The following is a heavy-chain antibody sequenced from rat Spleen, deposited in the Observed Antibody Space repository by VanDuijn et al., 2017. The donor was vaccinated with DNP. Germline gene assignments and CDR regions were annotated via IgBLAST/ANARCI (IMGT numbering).Heavy chain of an antibody. CDR1: GLNFSDYW. J-gene: IGHJ2*01. CDR3: ARRDTFYYFDY. Sequence: EVKLVESGGGLVQPGRSLKLSCPTSGLNFSDYWMGWVRQAPGKGLEWIGEIKQDSSIINYLPSLNDRFIISRDNAQDRLDLHMSNLGSEETATYYCARRDTFYYFDYWGQGVMVTVSS. V-gene: IGHV4-2*01. D-gene: IGHD2-2*01. CDR2: IKQDSSII.